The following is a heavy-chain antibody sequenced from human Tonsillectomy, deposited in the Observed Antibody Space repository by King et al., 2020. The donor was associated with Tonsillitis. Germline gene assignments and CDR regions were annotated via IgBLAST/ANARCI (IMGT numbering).Heavy chain of an antibody. CDR3: ARVIAVAGLNWFDP. Sequence: VQLQESGPGLVKPSETLSLTCTVSCGSISSEYWSWIRQPPGKGLEGIGYIDYSGSTNYNPSLKSRVTISVDTSKNQFSLKLRYVTAADTAVYYCARVIAVAGLNWFDPWGQGTLVTVSS. V-gene: IGHV4-59*01. CDR1: CGSISSEY. J-gene: IGHJ5*02. CDR2: IDYSGST. D-gene: IGHD6-19*01.